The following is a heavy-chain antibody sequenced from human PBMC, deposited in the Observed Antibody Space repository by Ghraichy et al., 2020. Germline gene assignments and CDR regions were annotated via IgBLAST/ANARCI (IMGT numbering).Heavy chain of an antibody. CDR3: ARERLGEFLFDY. CDR1: GGTFDNYG. V-gene: IGHV1-69*01. J-gene: IGHJ4*02. CDR2: IIPVFATT. D-gene: IGHD3-16*01. Sequence: VKVSCKASGGTFDNYGITWGRQAPGQGLEWMGVIIPVFATTTYAQKFQGRLTISADESTSTAYMELSSLRFEDTAVYYCARERLGEFLFDYWGQGTLVTVSS.